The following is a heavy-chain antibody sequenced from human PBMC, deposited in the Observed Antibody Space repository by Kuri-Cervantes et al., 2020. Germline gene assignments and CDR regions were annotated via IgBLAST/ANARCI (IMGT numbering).Heavy chain of an antibody. CDR2: VIPIFGTA. V-gene: IGHV1-69*13. CDR1: GGTFSSYA. J-gene: IGHJ4*02. D-gene: IGHD1-20*01. Sequence: SVKVSCKASGGTFSSYAISWARQAPGQGLEWMGGVIPIFGTANYAQKFQGRVTITADESTSTAYMELSSLRSEDTAVYYCATPVTGTTHFDYWGQGTLVTVSS. CDR3: ATPVTGTTHFDY.